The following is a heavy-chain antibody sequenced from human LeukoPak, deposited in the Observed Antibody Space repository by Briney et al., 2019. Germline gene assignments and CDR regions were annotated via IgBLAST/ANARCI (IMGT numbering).Heavy chain of an antibody. CDR2: IWHDGSNK. V-gene: IGHV3-33*06. CDR1: GFTFSTYV. Sequence: GGSLRLSCAASGFTFSTYVIHWVRQAPGKGLEWVALIWHDGSNKYYGDSVKDRFTISRDNSKNTLYLQMNSLRAEDTAVYFCAKDPNYDILKRFDYWGRGTLVTVSS. J-gene: IGHJ4*02. D-gene: IGHD3-9*01. CDR3: AKDPNYDILKRFDY.